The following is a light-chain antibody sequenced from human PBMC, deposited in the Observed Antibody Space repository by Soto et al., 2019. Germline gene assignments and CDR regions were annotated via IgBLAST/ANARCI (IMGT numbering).Light chain of an antibody. CDR3: QQYSYSLWT. V-gene: IGKV3-20*01. J-gene: IGKJ1*01. CDR1: QSVTSTS. Sequence: EIVLTQSPGTLSLSPGERATLYCRASQSVTSTSFAWYQQKPGQAPRLLIYNTSNRAGDIPARFSGSGSGTDFTLTIDRLEPEGFAVYYCQQYSYSLWTFGQGTKV. CDR2: NTS.